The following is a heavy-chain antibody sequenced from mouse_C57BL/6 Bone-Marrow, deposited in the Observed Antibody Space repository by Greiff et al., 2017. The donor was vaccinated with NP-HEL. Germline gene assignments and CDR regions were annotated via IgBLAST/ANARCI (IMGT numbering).Heavy chain of an antibody. J-gene: IGHJ2*01. CDR1: GYSITSGYY. Sequence: VQLKESGPGLVKPSQSLSLSCSVTGYSITSGYYWNWIRQFPGNKLEWMGYISNDGSNNYNPSLKNRISITRDTSKNQFFLKLNSVTTEDTATYYCARRVRRRGFDYWGQGTTLTVSS. CDR3: ARRVRRRGFDY. V-gene: IGHV3-6*01. D-gene: IGHD2-14*01. CDR2: ISNDGSN.